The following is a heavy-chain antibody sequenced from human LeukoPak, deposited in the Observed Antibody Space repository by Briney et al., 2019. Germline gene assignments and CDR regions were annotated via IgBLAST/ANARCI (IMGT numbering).Heavy chain of an antibody. Sequence: SETLSLTCTVSGGSISSYYWSWIRQPPGKGLEWIGYIYYSGSTNYNPSLKSRVTISVDTSKNQFSLKLSSVTAADTAVYYCARNSYDLSDAFDIWGQGTMVTVSS. D-gene: IGHD3-3*01. CDR1: GGSISSYY. CDR3: ARNSYDLSDAFDI. CDR2: IYYSGST. V-gene: IGHV4-59*01. J-gene: IGHJ3*02.